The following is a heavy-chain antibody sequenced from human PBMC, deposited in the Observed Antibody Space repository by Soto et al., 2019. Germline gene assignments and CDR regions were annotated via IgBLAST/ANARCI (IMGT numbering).Heavy chain of an antibody. J-gene: IGHJ4*02. V-gene: IGHV3-30*18. D-gene: IGHD3-3*01. CDR3: AKDPQSITIFGVVINGPFDY. CDR1: GFTFSSYG. CDR2: ISYDGSNK. Sequence: GGSLRLSCAASGFTFSSYGMHWVRQAPGKGLEWVAVISYDGSNKYYADSVKGRFTISRDNSKNTLYLQMNSLRAEDTAVYYCAKDPQSITIFGVVINGPFDYWGQGTQVTVSS.